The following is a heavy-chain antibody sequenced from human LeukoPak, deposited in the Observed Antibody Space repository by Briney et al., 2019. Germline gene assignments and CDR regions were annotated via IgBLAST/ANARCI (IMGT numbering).Heavy chain of an antibody. D-gene: IGHD2-15*01. Sequence: PSQTLSLTCAVSGGSISSGGYSWSGIRQPPGKGLEWIGYIYHSGSPYYNPPLKSRVTISVDRSKNQFSLKLSSVTAADTAVYYCARVVVVATNWFDPWGQGTLVTVSS. CDR1: GGSISSGGYS. CDR2: IYHSGSP. J-gene: IGHJ5*02. V-gene: IGHV4-30-2*01. CDR3: ARVVVVATNWFDP.